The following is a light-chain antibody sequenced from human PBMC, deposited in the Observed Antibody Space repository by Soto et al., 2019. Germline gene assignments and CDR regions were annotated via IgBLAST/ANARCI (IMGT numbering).Light chain of an antibody. CDR1: QVVGSN. CDR2: GGS. V-gene: IGKV1-9*01. CDR3: HQSNSYPLT. Sequence: IRMTQTPTGLSASGVDRGTITCRASQVVGSNLAWYLQERGEAPRRRVCGGSGGQGGLPSRFSGSGSGTLFTLTITSLRPEDFATYFCHQSNSYPLTFGGGTK. J-gene: IGKJ4*01.